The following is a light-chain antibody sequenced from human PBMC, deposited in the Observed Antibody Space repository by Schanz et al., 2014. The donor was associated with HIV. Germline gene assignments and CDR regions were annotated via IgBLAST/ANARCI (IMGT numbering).Light chain of an antibody. CDR2: GAS. CDR3: QQLNSYPIT. V-gene: IGKV3-20*01. CDR1: QSLTTNY. J-gene: IGKJ5*01. Sequence: ETVLTQSPGSLSLSPGDRATLSCRASQSLTTNYLAWYQQKLGQAPRLLIYGASSRATGIPDRFSGSRSGTDFTLTISRLEPEDFATYYCQQLNSYPITFGQGTRLEIK.